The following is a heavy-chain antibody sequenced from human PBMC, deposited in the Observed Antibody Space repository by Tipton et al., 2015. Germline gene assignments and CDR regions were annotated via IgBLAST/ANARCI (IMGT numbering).Heavy chain of an antibody. CDR3: ARDTSSLYTGTYFFAD. CDR2: IFHSGTT. D-gene: IGHD1-26*01. V-gene: IGHV4-59*01. CDR1: GGSISSDY. J-gene: IGHJ4*02. Sequence: LRLSCTVSGGSISSDYWTWIRQPPGRGLEWIGNIFHSGTTNYNPSLRSRVPISIDTSKNQFSLRLTSLTAADTAVYYCARDTSSLYTGTYFFADWGRGTLVTVSS.